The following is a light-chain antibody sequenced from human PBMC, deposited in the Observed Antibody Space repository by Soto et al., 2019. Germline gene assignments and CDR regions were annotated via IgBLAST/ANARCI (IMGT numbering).Light chain of an antibody. J-gene: IGKJ4*02. V-gene: IGKV1-5*03. Sequence: IQMTQSPSTLSASVGDRVTITCRASQSISDLLAWYQQKPGEAPKLLIYKASSLESGVPSRFSGRGSRTQFRLTRSSLQPDDFAYYYRQQYDNYSPFGGGTKVEIK. CDR1: QSISDL. CDR3: QQYDNYSP. CDR2: KAS.